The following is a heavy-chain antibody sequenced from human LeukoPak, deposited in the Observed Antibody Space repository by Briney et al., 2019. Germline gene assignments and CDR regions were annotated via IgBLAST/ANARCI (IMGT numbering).Heavy chain of an antibody. J-gene: IGHJ4*02. V-gene: IGHV3-64*01. CDR3: AGASSDGFYDY. CDR2: ITNNGGYT. D-gene: IGHD3-22*01. Sequence: PGGSLRPSCAASGFSSSSSAMHWVRQAPGKGLEYVSAITNNGGYTYYANSVKGRFTISRDNSKNTLYLQMGSLRTEDTAVYYCAGASSDGFYDYWGQGTLVTVSS. CDR1: GFSSSSSA.